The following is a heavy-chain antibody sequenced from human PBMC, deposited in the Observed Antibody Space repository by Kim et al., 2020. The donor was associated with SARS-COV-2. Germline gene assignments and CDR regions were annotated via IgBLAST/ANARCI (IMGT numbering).Heavy chain of an antibody. Sequence: RNYVQKFQGRVTMTTDTSTSTAYMELRSLRSDDTAVYYCARRGIVVQWFDPWGQGTLVTVSS. J-gene: IGHJ5*02. CDR3: ARRGIVVQWFDP. D-gene: IGHD2-21*01. V-gene: IGHV1-18*01. CDR2: R.